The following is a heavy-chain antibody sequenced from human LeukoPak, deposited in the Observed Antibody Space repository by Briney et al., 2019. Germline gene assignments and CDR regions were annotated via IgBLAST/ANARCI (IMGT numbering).Heavy chain of an antibody. CDR1: GFMFEDYS. CDR3: AKKYSYGSNYYFDY. Sequence: PGGSLRLSCAASGFMFEDYSMHWVRQAPGKGLEWVSAISGSGVSTYYADSVKGRFTISRDNSKNTLYLQMNSLRAEDTALYYCAKKYSYGSNYYFDYWGQGTLVTVSS. CDR2: ISGSGVST. V-gene: IGHV3-23*01. J-gene: IGHJ4*02. D-gene: IGHD5-18*01.